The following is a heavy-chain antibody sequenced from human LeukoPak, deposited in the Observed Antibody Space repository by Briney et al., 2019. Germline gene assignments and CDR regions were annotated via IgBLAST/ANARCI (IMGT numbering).Heavy chain of an antibody. J-gene: IGHJ5*02. D-gene: IGHD2-15*01. CDR1: GYTFTGYY. CDR3: ARDQRSCSGGSCYPGWFAP. V-gene: IGHV1-2*02. Sequence: GASVKVSCKASGYTFTGYYLHWVRQAPGQGLEWMGWINPSGGTNYAQKFQGRVTMTRDTSISTAYMELSRLRSDDTAVYCARDQRSCSGGSCYPGWFAPWGQGTLVTVSS. CDR2: INPSGGT.